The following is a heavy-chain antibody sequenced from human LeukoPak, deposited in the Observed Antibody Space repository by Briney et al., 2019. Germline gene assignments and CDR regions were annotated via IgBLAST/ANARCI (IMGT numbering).Heavy chain of an antibody. D-gene: IGHD3-22*01. V-gene: IGHV3-43*02. CDR3: AKEQDYYDSSGYYSPIDY. CDR1: GFTFDDYA. CDR2: IGGDGGST. J-gene: IGHJ4*02. Sequence: GGSLRLSCAASGFTFDDYAMHWVRQAPGKGLEWVSLIGGDGGSTYYADSVKGRFTISRDNSKNSLYLQMNSLRTEDTALYYCAKEQDYYDSSGYYSPIDYWGQGTLVTVSS.